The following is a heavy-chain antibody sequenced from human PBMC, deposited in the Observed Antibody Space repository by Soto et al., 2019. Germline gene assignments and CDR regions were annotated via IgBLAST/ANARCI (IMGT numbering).Heavy chain of an antibody. D-gene: IGHD6-19*01. V-gene: IGHV4-30-2*01. J-gene: IGHJ4*02. Sequence: PSETLSLTCAVSGGSISSGGYSWSWIRQPPGKGLEWIGYIYHSGSPYYNPSLKSRVTISVDRSKNQFSLKLSSVTAADTAVYYCARVSSGWYRGYFDYWGQGTLVTVSS. CDR1: GGSISSGGYS. CDR2: IYHSGSP. CDR3: ARVSSGWYRGYFDY.